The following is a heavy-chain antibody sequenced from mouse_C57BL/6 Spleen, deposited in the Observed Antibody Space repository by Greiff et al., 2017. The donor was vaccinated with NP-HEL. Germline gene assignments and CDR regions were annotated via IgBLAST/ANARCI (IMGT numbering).Heavy chain of an antibody. V-gene: IGHV1-64*01. Sequence: QVQLQQPGAELVKPGASVKLSCKASGYTFTSYWMHWVKQRPGQGLEWIGMIHPNSGSTNYNEKFKSKATLTVDKSSSTAYMQLSSLTSEDSAVYYCARPSYDGYYRGFAYWGQGTLVTVSA. J-gene: IGHJ3*01. CDR1: GYTFTSYW. CDR3: ARPSYDGYYRGFAY. CDR2: IHPNSGST. D-gene: IGHD2-3*01.